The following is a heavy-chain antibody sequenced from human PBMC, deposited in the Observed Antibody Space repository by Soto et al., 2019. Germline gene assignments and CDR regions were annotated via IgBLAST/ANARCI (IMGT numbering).Heavy chain of an antibody. V-gene: IGHV1-18*01. D-gene: IGHD5-12*01. CDR2: ISAYNGNT. CDR3: AGSPTVGKSGYDSNWFDP. J-gene: IGHJ5*02. CDR1: GYTFASYG. Sequence: GASVKVSCKASGYTFASYGISWVRQAPGQGLEWMGWISAYNGNTNYAQKLQGRVTMTTDTSTSTAYMELRSLRSDDTAVYYCAGSPTVGKSGYDSNWFDPWGQGTLVTVSS.